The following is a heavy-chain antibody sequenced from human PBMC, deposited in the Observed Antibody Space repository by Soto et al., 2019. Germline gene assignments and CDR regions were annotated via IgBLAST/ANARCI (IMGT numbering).Heavy chain of an antibody. V-gene: IGHV1-18*01. Sequence: QVQLVQSGPEVKKPGASVKVSCEVPGYRFPRFGINWVRQAPGQGLEWVGWVSPDNHNTNYAQNLQHRVPLTTDTSTNTAFLERRDLTSDDTAVYCGARVRFGDAFDYWGQGTLVTVSS. CDR1: GYRFPRFG. J-gene: IGHJ4*02. D-gene: IGHD4-17*01. CDR2: VSPDNHNT. CDR3: ARVRFGDAFDY.